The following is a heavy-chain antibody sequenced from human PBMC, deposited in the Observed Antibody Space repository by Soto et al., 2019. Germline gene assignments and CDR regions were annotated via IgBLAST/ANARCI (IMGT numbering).Heavy chain of an antibody. D-gene: IGHD1-26*01. Sequence: ASVKVSCKASGYTFTSYSISWVRQAPGQGLEWMGWISAYNGNTNYAQKLQGRVTMTTDTSTSTAYMELRSLRSDDTAVYYCATKGGSYSPYYYGMDVWGQGTTVTVSS. CDR1: GYTFTSYS. CDR3: ATKGGSYSPYYYGMDV. J-gene: IGHJ6*02. V-gene: IGHV1-18*01. CDR2: ISAYNGNT.